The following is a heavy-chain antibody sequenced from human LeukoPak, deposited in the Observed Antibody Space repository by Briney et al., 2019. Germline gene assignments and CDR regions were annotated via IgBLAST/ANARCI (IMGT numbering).Heavy chain of an antibody. CDR3: AKEGERIAAAGPIDY. CDR1: AFTFSSNA. Sequence: AARSLRLASAAAAFTFSSNAMSWVRQAPGKWLEWDSDISASGGSTNYADSVKGRFTMSRDNSKNTLYLQMSGLRADDTAVYYCAKEGERIAAAGPIDYWGQGTLVTVSS. J-gene: IGHJ4*02. CDR2: ISASGGST. V-gene: IGHV3-23*01. D-gene: IGHD6-13*01.